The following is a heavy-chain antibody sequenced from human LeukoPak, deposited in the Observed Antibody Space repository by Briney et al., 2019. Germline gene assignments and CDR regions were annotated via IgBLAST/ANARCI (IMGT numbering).Heavy chain of an antibody. V-gene: IGHV4-34*01. Sequence: SETPSLTCAVYGGSFSGYYWSWIRQPPGKGLEWIGEINHSGSTNYNPSLKSRVTISVDTSKNQFSLKLSSVTAADTAVYYCARAGTYSSGPSDYWGQGTLVTVSS. CDR1: GGSFSGYY. J-gene: IGHJ4*02. CDR2: INHSGST. CDR3: ARAGTYSSGPSDY. D-gene: IGHD3-22*01.